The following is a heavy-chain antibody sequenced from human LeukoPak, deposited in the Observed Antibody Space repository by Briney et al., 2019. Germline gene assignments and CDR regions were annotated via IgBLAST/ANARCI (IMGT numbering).Heavy chain of an antibody. CDR1: GFTFSSYA. CDR2: ISGSGGST. Sequence: PGGSLRLSCAASGFTFSSYAMSWVRQAPGKGLEWVSAISGSGGSTYYADSVKGRFTISRDNSKNTLYLQMNSLRAEDTTVYYCAKCPIVATIYYFDYWGQGTLVTVSS. J-gene: IGHJ4*02. V-gene: IGHV3-23*01. CDR3: AKCPIVATIYYFDY. D-gene: IGHD5-12*01.